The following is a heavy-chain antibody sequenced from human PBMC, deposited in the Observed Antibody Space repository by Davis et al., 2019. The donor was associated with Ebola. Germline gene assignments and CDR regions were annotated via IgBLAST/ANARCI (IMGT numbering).Heavy chain of an antibody. V-gene: IGHV3-30*14. D-gene: IGHD3-10*01. Sequence: GGSLRLSCAASGFTFSDYYMSWIRQAPGKGLEWVAVISYDGSNKYYADSVKGRFTISRDNSKNTLYLQMNSLRAEDTAVYYCARTPVPEFGMDVWGQGTTVTVSS. CDR2: ISYDGSNK. CDR1: GFTFSDYY. CDR3: ARTPVPEFGMDV. J-gene: IGHJ6*02.